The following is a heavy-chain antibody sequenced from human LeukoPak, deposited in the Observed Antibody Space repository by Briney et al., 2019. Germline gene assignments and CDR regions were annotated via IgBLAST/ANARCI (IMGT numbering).Heavy chain of an antibody. Sequence: GGSLRLSCAASGFTFRSYGIHWVRQAPGKGLEWVAVLSSDGSLKYYSDSVKGRFTISRDNSKNTLYLQMNSLRAEDTAVYYCAKANYDILTGYYGKYYFDYWGQGTLVTVSS. D-gene: IGHD3-9*01. V-gene: IGHV3-33*08. CDR3: AKANYDILTGYYGKYYFDY. CDR1: GFTFRSYG. J-gene: IGHJ4*02. CDR2: LSSDGSLK.